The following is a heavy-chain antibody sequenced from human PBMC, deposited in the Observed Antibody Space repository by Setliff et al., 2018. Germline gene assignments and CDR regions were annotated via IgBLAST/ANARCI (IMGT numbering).Heavy chain of an antibody. CDR1: GGSISSDTYY. D-gene: IGHD3-10*01. V-gene: IGHV4-39*01. J-gene: IGHJ4*02. Sequence: SETLSLTCTVSGGSISSDTYYWGWIRQPPGKGLEWIGSIFHSGSTYYSPSLKSRVTISVDTSKNQFSLKLTSVTAADTAVYYCARLSYYGSGSYCDFDSWGQGTLVTVSS. CDR3: ARLSYYGSGSYCDFDS. CDR2: IFHSGST.